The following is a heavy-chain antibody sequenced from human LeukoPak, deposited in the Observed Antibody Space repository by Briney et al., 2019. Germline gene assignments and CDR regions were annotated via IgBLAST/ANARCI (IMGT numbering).Heavy chain of an antibody. CDR2: IYYSGSS. CDR3: ARTLGDYGSGSYYY. J-gene: IGHJ4*02. D-gene: IGHD3-10*01. V-gene: IGHV4-59*01. CDR1: GGSISPYY. Sequence: PSETLSLTCTVSGGSISPYYWSWIRQPPGKGLEWIGFIYYSGSSNYNPSLKSRVTISVDTSKNQFSLKLGSVTAADTAVYYCARTLGDYGSGSYYYWGQGTLVTVSS.